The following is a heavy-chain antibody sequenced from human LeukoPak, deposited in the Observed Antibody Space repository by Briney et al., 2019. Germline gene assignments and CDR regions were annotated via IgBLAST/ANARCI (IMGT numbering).Heavy chain of an antibody. D-gene: IGHD1-1*01. CDR2: IYYSGST. V-gene: IGHV4-39*01. CDR1: GGSISSGSYY. Sequence: PSETLSLTCTVSGGSISSGSYYWGWIRQPPGKGLEWIGSIYYSGSTYYNPSLKSRVTISVDTSKNQFSLKLSSVTAADTAVYYCARGRYGDYWGQGTLVTVSS. J-gene: IGHJ4*02. CDR3: ARGRYGDY.